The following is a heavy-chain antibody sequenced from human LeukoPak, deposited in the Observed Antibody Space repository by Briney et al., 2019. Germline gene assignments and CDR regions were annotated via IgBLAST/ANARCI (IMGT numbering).Heavy chain of an antibody. CDR1: GFTFSSYG. CDR2: IMDEGSNK. CDR3: ARSLERDYHGSNYYMNNWFDP. D-gene: IGHD3-10*01. J-gene: IGHJ5*02. Sequence: PGRSLRLSCAASGFTFSSYGMHWVRQAPGKGLEWVAVIMDEGSNKDYADSVKGRFTIPRTNSKTPLSLQMHSLRAEDTAVYYCARSLERDYHGSNYYMNNWFDPWGQGTLVTVSS. V-gene: IGHV3-33*08.